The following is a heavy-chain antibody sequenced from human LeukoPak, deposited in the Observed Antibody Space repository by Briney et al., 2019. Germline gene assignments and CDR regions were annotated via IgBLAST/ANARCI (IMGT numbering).Heavy chain of an antibody. D-gene: IGHD3-22*01. V-gene: IGHV3-53*01. CDR2: IYSGGST. J-gene: IGHJ3*02. Sequence: GGSLRLSCAASGFTVSSNYMNWVRQAPGKGLEWVSVIYSGGSTYYADSVKGRFTISRDNSKNTLYLQMNSLRGEDTAVYYCAGTYYYDKGAFDIWGQGTMVTVSS. CDR3: AGTYYYDKGAFDI. CDR1: GFTVSSNY.